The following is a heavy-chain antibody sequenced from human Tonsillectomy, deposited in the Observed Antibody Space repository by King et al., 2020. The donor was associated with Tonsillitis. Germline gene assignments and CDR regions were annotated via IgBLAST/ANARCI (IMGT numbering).Heavy chain of an antibody. V-gene: IGHV1-18*01. CDR2: ISAYNGNT. CDR3: ARDGGYYYGSLDYYGMDV. D-gene: IGHD3-10*01. CDR1: GYTFTNYA. Sequence: VQLVESGAEVKKPGASVKVSCKASGYTFTNYAISWVRQAPGQGLEWMGWISAYNGNTNYAQKLQGRVTMTTDTSTSTAYMELRSLRSDDTAVYYCARDGGYYYGSLDYYGMDVWGQGTTVTVSS. J-gene: IGHJ6*02.